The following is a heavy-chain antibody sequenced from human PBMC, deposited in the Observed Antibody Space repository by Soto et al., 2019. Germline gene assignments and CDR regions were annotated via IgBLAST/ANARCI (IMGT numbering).Heavy chain of an antibody. Sequence: EVQLVESGGGLVQPGGSLRLSCAASGFTFSGSWMHWVRQAPGKGLVWVSRINGDGSGTSYADFVTGRFAISRDDGNNTWFLQMTGLRAEDTAVYDCARGIFGSGTANDYWCQGTLVTVSS. D-gene: IGHD3-3*01. J-gene: IGHJ4*02. CDR1: GFTFSGSW. CDR2: INGDGSGT. V-gene: IGHV3-74*01. CDR3: ARGIFGSGTANDY.